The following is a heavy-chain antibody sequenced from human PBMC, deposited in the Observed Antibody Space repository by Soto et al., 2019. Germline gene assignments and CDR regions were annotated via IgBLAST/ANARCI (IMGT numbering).Heavy chain of an antibody. J-gene: IGHJ6*02. Sequence: QVQLVESGGGVVQPGRSLRLSCAASGFTFSSYGMHWVRQAPGKGLEWVAVISYDGSNNYYADSVKCRFTISRDNSKNTLYLQMNSLRAEDTAVYYCAKGVEWELTGPSYYGMDVWGQGTTVTVSS. CDR1: GFTFSSYG. CDR2: ISYDGSNN. D-gene: IGHD1-26*01. V-gene: IGHV3-30*18. CDR3: AKGVEWELTGPSYYGMDV.